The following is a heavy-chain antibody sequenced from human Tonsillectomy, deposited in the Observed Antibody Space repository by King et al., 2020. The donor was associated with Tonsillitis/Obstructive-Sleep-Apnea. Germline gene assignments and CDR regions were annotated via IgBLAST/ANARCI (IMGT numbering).Heavy chain of an antibody. CDR3: ARGGTIFGVVTLGY. D-gene: IGHD3-3*01. CDR2: IYYSGST. CDR1: GGSISSGGYY. Sequence: VQLQESGPGLVKPSQTLSLTCTVSGGSISSGGYYWSWIRQHPGKGLEWIGYIYYSGSTYYNPSLKSRVTISVDTSKNQISLKLSSVTAADTAVYYCARGGTIFGVVTLGYWGQGTLVTVSS. J-gene: IGHJ4*02. V-gene: IGHV4-31*03.